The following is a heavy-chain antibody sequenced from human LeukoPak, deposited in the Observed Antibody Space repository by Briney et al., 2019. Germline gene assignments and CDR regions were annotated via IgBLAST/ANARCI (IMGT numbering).Heavy chain of an antibody. CDR2: IYYSGST. Sequence: SQTLSLTCTVSGGSISSGGYYWSWIRQHPGKGLEWIGYIYYSGSTYYNPSLKSRDTISVDTSKNQFSLKLSSVTAADTAVYYCARGLYYYYYYMDVWGKGTTVTVSS. CDR1: GGSISSGGYY. J-gene: IGHJ6*03. CDR3: ARGLYYYYYYMDV. V-gene: IGHV4-31*03.